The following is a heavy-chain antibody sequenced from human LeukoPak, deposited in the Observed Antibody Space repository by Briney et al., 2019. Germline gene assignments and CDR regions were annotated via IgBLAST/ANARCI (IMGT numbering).Heavy chain of an antibody. J-gene: IGHJ6*03. CDR3: ARHEVGGDSSSGYEYYYYMDV. Sequence: GESLKISCKASGYTFTNYWIGWVRQMPGKGLEWMGIIYPEDSDTKYSPSFQGQVTTSVDESTSTAYLQWSSLKASDTAIYYCARHEVGGDSSSGYEYYYYMDVWGKGTAVTVSS. CDR1: GYTFTNYW. V-gene: IGHV5-51*01. CDR2: IYPEDSDT. D-gene: IGHD3-3*01.